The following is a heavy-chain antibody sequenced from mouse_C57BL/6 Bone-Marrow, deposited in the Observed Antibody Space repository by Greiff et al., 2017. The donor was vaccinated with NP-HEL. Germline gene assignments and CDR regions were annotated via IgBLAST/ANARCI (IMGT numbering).Heavy chain of an antibody. Sequence: VQLQQSGAELVRPGASVKLSCTASGFNIKDDYMHWVKQRPEQGLEWIGWIDPENGDTEYASKFQGKATITADTSSNTAYLQLSSLTSEDTAVDYCTTLYYGSSWDYWGQGTTLTVSS. J-gene: IGHJ2*01. CDR1: GFNIKDDY. D-gene: IGHD1-1*01. CDR3: TTLYYGSSWDY. CDR2: IDPENGDT. V-gene: IGHV14-4*01.